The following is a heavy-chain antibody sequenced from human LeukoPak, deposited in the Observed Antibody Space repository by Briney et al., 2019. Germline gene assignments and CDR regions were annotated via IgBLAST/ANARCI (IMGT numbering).Heavy chain of an antibody. CDR1: GFTFSNYG. J-gene: IGHJ3*02. CDR2: ISSTSSYI. V-gene: IGHV3-21*01. D-gene: IGHD3-16*01. Sequence: GGSLRLSCAASGFTFSNYGMNWVRQTPDKGLEWVASISSTSSYIYYTDSVRGRFTISRDNAKKTQYLQMSSLRAEDTAVYYCARANYGGAFDIWGQGTMVTVSS. CDR3: ARANYGGAFDI.